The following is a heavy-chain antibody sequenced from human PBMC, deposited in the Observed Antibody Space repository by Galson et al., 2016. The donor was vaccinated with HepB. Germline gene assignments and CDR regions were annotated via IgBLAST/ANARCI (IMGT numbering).Heavy chain of an antibody. V-gene: IGHV3-30*04. J-gene: IGHJ4*02. Sequence: SLRLSCAASGFTFSSYAMHWVRQAPGKGLEWVAVISYDGRYKYYADSVTGRFTISRDNSKNTVYMQMNSLRAEDTAVYYCGSRWADYWGQGTLVTVSS. CDR2: ISYDGRYK. D-gene: IGHD4-23*01. CDR3: GSRWADY. CDR1: GFTFSSYA.